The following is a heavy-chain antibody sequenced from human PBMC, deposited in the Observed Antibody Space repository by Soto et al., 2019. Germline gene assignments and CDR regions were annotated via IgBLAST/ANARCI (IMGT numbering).Heavy chain of an antibody. V-gene: IGHV1-69*01. CDR3: ASVSITGTTVPYYYYYYGMDV. CDR1: GGTFSSYA. D-gene: IGHD1-20*01. Sequence: SVKVSCKASGGTFSSYAISWVRQAPGQGLEWMGGIIPIFGTANYAQKFQGRVTITADESTXTAYMELSSLRSEDTAVYYCASVSITGTTVPYYYYYYGMDVWGQGTTVTVSS. J-gene: IGHJ6*02. CDR2: IIPIFGTA.